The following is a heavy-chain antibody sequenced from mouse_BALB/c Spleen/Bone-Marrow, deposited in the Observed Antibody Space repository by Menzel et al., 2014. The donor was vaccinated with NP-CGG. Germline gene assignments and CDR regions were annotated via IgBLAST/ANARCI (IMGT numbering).Heavy chain of an antibody. D-gene: IGHD2-10*02. Sequence: EVKVVESGGGLVKPGGSLKLSCSASGFTFSSSIMSWVRQTPEKRLEWVATISTGGTYTYYPDSVKGRFTISRDNAKNTLYLQMSSLKSEDTAMYYCSRGYGNCFDYCGQGTTHTVSS. V-gene: IGHV5-6-4*01. CDR3: SRGYGNCFDY. CDR2: ISTGGTYT. CDR1: GFTFSSSI. J-gene: IGHJ2*01.